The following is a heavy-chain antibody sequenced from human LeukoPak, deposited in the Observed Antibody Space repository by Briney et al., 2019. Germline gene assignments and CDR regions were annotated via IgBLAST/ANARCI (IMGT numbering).Heavy chain of an antibody. J-gene: IGHJ4*02. D-gene: IGHD3-10*01. CDR3: ARWSPGEACDY. CDR2: ISSSSSCI. CDR1: GFTFSSYS. Sequence: GGSLRLSCAASGFTFSSYSMNWVRQAPGKGLEWVSSISSSSSCIYYADSVKGRFTISRDNAKNSLYLQMNSLRAEDTAVYYCARWSPGEACDYWGQGSLVTVCS. V-gene: IGHV3-21*01.